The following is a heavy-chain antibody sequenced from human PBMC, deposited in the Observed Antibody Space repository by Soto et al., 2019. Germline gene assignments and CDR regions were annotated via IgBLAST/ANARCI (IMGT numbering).Heavy chain of an antibody. CDR2: INHSGST. CDR3: ARGRREWELLRDYYGMDV. V-gene: IGHV4-34*01. CDR1: GGSFSGYY. Sequence: SETLSLTCAVYGGSFSGYYWSWIRQPPGKGLEWIGEINHSGSTNYNPSLKSRVTISVDTSKNQFSLKLSSVTAADTAVYYCARGRREWELLRDYYGMDVWGQGTTVTV. D-gene: IGHD1-26*01. J-gene: IGHJ6*02.